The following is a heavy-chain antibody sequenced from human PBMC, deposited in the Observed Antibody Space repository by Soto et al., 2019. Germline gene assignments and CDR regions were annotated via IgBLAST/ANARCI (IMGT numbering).Heavy chain of an antibody. Sequence: KFSSYAAGYTFTSSGMSCVLQSPGHGLELMGWISAYNGNTNYAQKLQGRVTMTTDTSTSTGYMELRSLRSDETAVYYCARDERPDPLGWPLPESDYYYGMDVWGQGTTVTVSS. V-gene: IGHV1-18*01. CDR2: ISAYNGNT. CDR3: ARDERPDPLGWPLPESDYYYGMDV. CDR1: GYTFTSSG. D-gene: IGHD3-3*01. J-gene: IGHJ6*02.